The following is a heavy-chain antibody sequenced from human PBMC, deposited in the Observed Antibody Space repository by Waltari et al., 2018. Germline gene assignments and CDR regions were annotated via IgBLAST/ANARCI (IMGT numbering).Heavy chain of an antibody. Sequence: QVQLVQSGAEVNKPGSSVKVSCKASGGPFRSYAISRVRPAPGQGLEWMGGIIPIFGTANYAQKFQGRVTITADESTSTAYMELSSLRSEDTAVYYCARVDVPAARGGFDPWGQGTLVTVSS. CDR2: IIPIFGTA. D-gene: IGHD2-2*01. CDR1: GGPFRSYA. CDR3: ARVDVPAARGGFDP. J-gene: IGHJ5*02. V-gene: IGHV1-69*12.